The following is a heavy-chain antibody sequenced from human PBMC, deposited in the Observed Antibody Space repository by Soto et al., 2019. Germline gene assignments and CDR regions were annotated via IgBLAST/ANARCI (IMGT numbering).Heavy chain of an antibody. D-gene: IGHD6-19*01. CDR3: AKDRSGWVV. CDR2: ISGTGIST. Sequence: EVRLLESGGGFIQPGGSLRLSCATSGFTFSNSAMSWVRQAPGKGLEWVSGISGTGISTYYADSVKGRFTISRDNSKSTLYLQMDSLRAEDTAIDYCAKDRSGWVVWGQGTLVTVSS. V-gene: IGHV3-23*01. CDR1: GFTFSNSA. J-gene: IGHJ4*02.